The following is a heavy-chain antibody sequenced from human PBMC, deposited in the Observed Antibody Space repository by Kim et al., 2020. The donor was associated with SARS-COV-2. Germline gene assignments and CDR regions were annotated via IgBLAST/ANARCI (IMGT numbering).Heavy chain of an antibody. J-gene: IGHJ4*02. V-gene: IGHV3-30*04. CDR1: GFTFSNYA. D-gene: IGHD2-21*02. CDR2: ISYDGTSK. Sequence: GGSLRLSCAASGFTFSNYAMHWVRQAPGKGLEWVAAISYDGTSKYYVDSVKGRFTISRDNSKNTLYLQMNSLRPEDTAVYYCARGRAYCTGDCYSGYFDYCGQGTLVTVSS. CDR3: ARGRAYCTGDCYSGYFDY.